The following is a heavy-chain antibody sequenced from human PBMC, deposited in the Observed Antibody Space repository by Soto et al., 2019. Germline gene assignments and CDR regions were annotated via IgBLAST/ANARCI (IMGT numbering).Heavy chain of an antibody. J-gene: IGHJ4*02. Sequence: GGSLRLSCATSGLTFSSYAMSWVRQAPGKGLEWVSAISGSGGSTYYADSVKGRFTISRDNSKSTVYLQMNRAEDTAVYYCAKVIGSSWYGPFDYWGQGTLVTVSS. CDR3: AKVIGSSWYGPFDY. CDR2: ISGSGGST. D-gene: IGHD6-13*01. V-gene: IGHV3-23*01. CDR1: GLTFSSYA.